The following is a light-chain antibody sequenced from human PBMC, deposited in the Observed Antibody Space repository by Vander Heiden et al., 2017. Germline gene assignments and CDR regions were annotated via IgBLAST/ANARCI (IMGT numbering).Light chain of an antibody. V-gene: IGKV1-33*01. CDR2: DAS. Sequence: DIQMTQSPSSLSASVGDRVTITCQASQDISNYLHWYQQKPGKAPKLLIYDASNLETGVPSRFSGSGSGTDFTLTISSRQLEDIETYYCQQDDNLPPLTFGGGTKVEIK. CDR3: QQDDNLPPLT. J-gene: IGKJ4*01. CDR1: QDISNY.